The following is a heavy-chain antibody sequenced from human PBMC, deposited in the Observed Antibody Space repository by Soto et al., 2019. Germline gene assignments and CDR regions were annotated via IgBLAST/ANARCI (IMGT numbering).Heavy chain of an antibody. CDR1: GFTGSDDY. Sequence: EVQLVETGGGLIQPGGSLRLSCAVSGFTGSDDYMNWVRQAPGKGLEWVSIIYSDGSTYYADSVKGRFTISRDNSKNTLYLQMNSLRAEDTAVYYCAKDLSGSYYDFDYWGQGTLVTVSS. J-gene: IGHJ4*02. V-gene: IGHV3-53*02. D-gene: IGHD1-26*01. CDR3: AKDLSGSYYDFDY. CDR2: IYSDGST.